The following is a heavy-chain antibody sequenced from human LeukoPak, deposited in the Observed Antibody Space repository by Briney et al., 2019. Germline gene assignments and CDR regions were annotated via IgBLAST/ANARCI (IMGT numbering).Heavy chain of an antibody. J-gene: IGHJ6*03. CDR2: IHYSGST. Sequence: PSETLSLTCTPSGGSISNFYWSWIRQSPEKGLEWVGQIHYSGSTTYNPSLESRITISVDTSENQLSLKPSSVTAADTAIYYCARRGWHYSYYLDVWGKGTTVTVSS. CDR1: GGSISNFY. D-gene: IGHD6-19*01. CDR3: ARRGWHYSYYLDV. V-gene: IGHV4-59*08.